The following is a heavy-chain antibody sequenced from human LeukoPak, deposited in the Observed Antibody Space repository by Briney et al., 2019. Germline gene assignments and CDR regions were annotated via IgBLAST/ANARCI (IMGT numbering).Heavy chain of an antibody. J-gene: IGHJ3*02. V-gene: IGHV4-30-2*01. CDR2: IYHSGST. CDR1: GGSISSGGYS. Sequence: PSETLSLTCAVSGGSISSGGYSWRWIRQPPGKGLEWIGYIYHSGSTYYNPSFKSRVTISVDRSKNQFSLKLSSVTAADTAVYYCARCHGDTDAFDIWGQGTMVTVSS. D-gene: IGHD4-17*01. CDR3: ARCHGDTDAFDI.